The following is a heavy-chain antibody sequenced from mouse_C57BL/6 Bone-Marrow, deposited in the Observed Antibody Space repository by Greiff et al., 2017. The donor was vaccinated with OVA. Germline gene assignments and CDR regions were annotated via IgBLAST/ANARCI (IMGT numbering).Heavy chain of an antibody. Sequence: EVKLMESGPGLVKPSQSLSLTCSVTGYSITSGYYWNWIRQFPGNKLEWMGYISYDGSNNYNPYLKNRISITRDTSKNQFFLKLNSVTTEDTATYYCARETLDSSGYYFDYWGQGTTLTVSS. CDR2: ISYDGSN. J-gene: IGHJ2*01. CDR3: ARETLDSSGYYFDY. D-gene: IGHD3-2*02. V-gene: IGHV3-6*01. CDR1: GYSITSGYY.